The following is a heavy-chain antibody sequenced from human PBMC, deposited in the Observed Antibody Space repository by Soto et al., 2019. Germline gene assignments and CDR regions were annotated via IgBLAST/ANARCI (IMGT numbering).Heavy chain of an antibody. Sequence: GGSLRLSCAASGFTVSSNYMSWVRQAPGKGLEWVSVIYSGGSTYYADSVKGRFTISRDNSKNTLYLQMNSLRAEDTAVYYCARESEDLTSNFDYWGQGTLVTVSS. V-gene: IGHV3-53*01. CDR2: IYSGGST. J-gene: IGHJ4*02. CDR1: GFTVSSNY. CDR3: ARESEDLTSNFDY.